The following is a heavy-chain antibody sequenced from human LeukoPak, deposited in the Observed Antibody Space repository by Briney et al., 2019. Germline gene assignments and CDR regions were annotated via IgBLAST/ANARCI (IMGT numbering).Heavy chain of an antibody. CDR2: INHSGST. CDR1: GGSFSGYY. V-gene: IGHV4-34*01. J-gene: IGHJ5*02. D-gene: IGHD3-10*01. CDR3: ARGLTTYYYGSGRSMSWFDP. Sequence: SETLSLTCAVYGGSFSGYYWSWIRQPPGKGLEWIGEINHSGSTNYNPSLKSRVTISVDTSKNQFSLKLSSVTAADTAVYYCARGLTTYYYGSGRSMSWFDPWGQGNLVTVSS.